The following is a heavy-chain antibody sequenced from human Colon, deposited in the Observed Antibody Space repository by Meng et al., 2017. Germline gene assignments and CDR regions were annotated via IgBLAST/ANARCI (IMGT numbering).Heavy chain of an antibody. Sequence: VQLQQSGPGVVKPSQTLALPCFISGDSVSSNTAAWNWIRQSPSRGLEWLGRTYYRSKWYNEYAVSVKSRMTFNADTSKNQVSLQVNSVTPEDTAVYYCARDHGYSYGLPLDYWGQGILVTVSS. D-gene: IGHD5-18*01. J-gene: IGHJ4*02. CDR1: GDSVSSNTAA. V-gene: IGHV6-1*01. CDR2: TYYRSKWYN. CDR3: ARDHGYSYGLPLDY.